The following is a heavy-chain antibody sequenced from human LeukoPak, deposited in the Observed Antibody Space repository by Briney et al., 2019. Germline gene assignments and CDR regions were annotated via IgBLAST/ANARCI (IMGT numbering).Heavy chain of an antibody. CDR3: ARVFFPGSGSYPHYYYYYMDV. V-gene: IGHV4-59*01. CDR2: IYYSGST. Sequence: SETLSLTCTVSGGSISSYYWSWIRQPPGKGLEWIGYIYYSGSTNYNPSLKSRVTISVDTSKNQFSLKLSSVTAADTAVYYCARVFFPGSGSYPHYYYYYMDVWGKGTTVTISS. J-gene: IGHJ6*03. CDR1: GGSISSYY. D-gene: IGHD3-10*01.